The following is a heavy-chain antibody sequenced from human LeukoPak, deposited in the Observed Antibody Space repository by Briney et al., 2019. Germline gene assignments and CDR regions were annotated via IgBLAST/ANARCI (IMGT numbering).Heavy chain of an antibody. CDR1: GGSISSYY. CDR2: IYYSGST. Sequence: SETLSLNCTVSGGSISSYYWSWIRQPPGKGLEWIGYIYYSGSTNYNPSLKSRVTISVDTSKNQFSLKLSSVTAADTAVYYCARALTGVDVWGQGTTVTVSS. CDR3: ARALTGVDV. D-gene: IGHD1-26*01. V-gene: IGHV4-59*01. J-gene: IGHJ6*02.